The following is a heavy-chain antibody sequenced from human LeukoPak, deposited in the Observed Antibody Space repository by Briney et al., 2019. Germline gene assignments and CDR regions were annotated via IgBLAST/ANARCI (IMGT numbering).Heavy chain of an antibody. CDR1: GGSISSYY. CDR2: IYYSGST. D-gene: IGHD1-26*01. J-gene: IGHJ4*02. V-gene: IGHV4-59*01. Sequence: SETLSLTCTVSGGSISSYYWSWIRQPPGKGLEWIGYIYYSGSTNYNPSLKSRVTISVVTSKNQFSLKLSSVTAADTAVYYCARSLDIVGATDWGQGTLVTVSS. CDR3: ARSLDIVGATD.